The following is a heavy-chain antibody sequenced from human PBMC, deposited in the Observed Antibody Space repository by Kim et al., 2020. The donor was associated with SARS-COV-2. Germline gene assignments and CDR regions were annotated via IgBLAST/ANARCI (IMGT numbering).Heavy chain of an antibody. CDR2: IKQDGSEK. CDR1: GFTVSSNY. V-gene: IGHV3-7*01. J-gene: IGHJ6*02. CDR3: ARDTSRYFDWLPYGMDV. Sequence: GGSLRLSCAASGFTVSSNYMSWVRQAPGKGLEWVANIKQDGSEKYYVDSVKGRFTISRDNAKNSLYLQMNSLRAEDTAVYYCARDTSRYFDWLPYGMDVWGQGTTVTVSS. D-gene: IGHD3-9*01.